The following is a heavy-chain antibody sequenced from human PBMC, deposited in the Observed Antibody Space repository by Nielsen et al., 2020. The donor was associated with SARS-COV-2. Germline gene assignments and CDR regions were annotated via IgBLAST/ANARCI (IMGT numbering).Heavy chain of an antibody. CDR2: INWNGGST. Sequence: GGSLRLSCAASGFTFDDYGMSWVRQAPGKGLEWVSGINWNGGSTGYADSVKGRFTISRDNAKNSLYLQMNSLRAEDTAVYYCARDAGIAAAGKGPGAAYWGQGTLVTVSS. CDR3: ARDAGIAAAGKGPGAAY. D-gene: IGHD6-13*01. V-gene: IGHV3-20*04. CDR1: GFTFDDYG. J-gene: IGHJ4*02.